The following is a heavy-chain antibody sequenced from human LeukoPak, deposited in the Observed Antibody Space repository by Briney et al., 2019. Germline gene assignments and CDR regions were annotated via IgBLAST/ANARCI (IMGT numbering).Heavy chain of an antibody. D-gene: IGHD3-10*01. J-gene: IGHJ4*02. CDR2: ISWNSGSI. CDR3: AKDTSYGSGSSLTGADY. Sequence: PGRSLRLSCAASGFTFDDYAMHWVRQAPGKGLEWVSGISWNSGSIGYADSVKGRFTISRDNAKNSLYLQMNSLRAEDTALYYCAKDTSYGSGSSLTGADYWGQGTLVTVSS. CDR1: GFTFDDYA. V-gene: IGHV3-9*01.